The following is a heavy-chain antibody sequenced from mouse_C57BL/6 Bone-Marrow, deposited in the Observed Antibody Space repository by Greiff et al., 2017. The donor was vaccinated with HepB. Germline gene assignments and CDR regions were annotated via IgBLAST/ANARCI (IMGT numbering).Heavy chain of an antibody. D-gene: IGHD2-4*01. CDR1: GFTFSSYA. V-gene: IGHV5-9-1*02. CDR3: TRGFYYDYGGDY. Sequence: DVMLVESGEGLVKPGGSLKLSCAASGFTFSSYAMSWVRQTPEKRLEWVAYISSGGDYIYYADTVKGRFTISRDNARNTLYLQMSSLKSEDTAMYYCTRGFYYDYGGDYWGQGTSVTVSS. J-gene: IGHJ4*01. CDR2: ISSGGDYI.